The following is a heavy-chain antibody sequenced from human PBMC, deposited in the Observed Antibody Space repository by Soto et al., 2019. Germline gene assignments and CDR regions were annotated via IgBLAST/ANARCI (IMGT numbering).Heavy chain of an antibody. CDR2: IKQDGSQK. D-gene: IGHD3-22*01. J-gene: IGHJ3*02. Sequence: GGSLRLSCAASGFTFSNYWMSWVRQAPGKGLEWVANIKQDGSQKWYVDSVKGRFTISRDNAKNSLYLQMNSLRAEDTAVYYCARGDYYDTSGPFSDAFDSWGRGTMVTVSS. CDR1: GFTFSNYW. CDR3: ARGDYYDTSGPFSDAFDS. V-gene: IGHV3-7*04.